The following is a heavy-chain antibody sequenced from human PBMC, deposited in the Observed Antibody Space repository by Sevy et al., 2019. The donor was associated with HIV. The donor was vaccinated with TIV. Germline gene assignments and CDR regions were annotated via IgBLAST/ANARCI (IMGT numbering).Heavy chain of an antibody. CDR1: GGSISSYY. CDR3: ARGVYDSSGYYSLIFDY. D-gene: IGHD3-22*01. CDR2: IYTSGST. J-gene: IGHJ4*02. Sequence: SETLSLTCTVSGGSISSYYWSWIRQPAGKGLEWIGRIYTSGSTNYNPSLKSRVTMSVDTSKNQFPLKLSSGTAADTAVYYCARGVYDSSGYYSLIFDYWGQGTLVTVSS. V-gene: IGHV4-4*07.